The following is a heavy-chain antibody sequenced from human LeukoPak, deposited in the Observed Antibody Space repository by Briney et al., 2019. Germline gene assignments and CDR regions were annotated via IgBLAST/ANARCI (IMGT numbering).Heavy chain of an antibody. Sequence: SQTLSPACTVSGGSISSYYWSWIRQPPGKRLEWIGYIYYSGSTSYNPSLKSRVTISVDTSSNQFSLILTSVTAADTAVYYCARGTKTGYTGYDWNYWGQGSLVTVSS. CDR1: GGSISSYY. V-gene: IGHV4-59*01. J-gene: IGHJ4*02. D-gene: IGHD5-12*01. CDR2: IYYSGST. CDR3: ARGTKTGYTGYDWNY.